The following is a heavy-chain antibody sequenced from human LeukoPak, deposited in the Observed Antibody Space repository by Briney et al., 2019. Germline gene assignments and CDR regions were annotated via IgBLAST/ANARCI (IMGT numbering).Heavy chain of an antibody. Sequence: SETLSLTCAVSGGSIGTYYWSWIRQPPGKGLEWIGDIYYSGSTNYNPSLKSRVTISVDTSKNLFSLKLSSVTAADTAVYYCARLERQWPTFKYYFQYWGQGTMVTVSS. CDR1: GGSIGTYY. J-gene: IGHJ4*02. V-gene: IGHV4-59*01. CDR3: ARLERQWPTFKYYFQY. CDR2: IYYSGST. D-gene: IGHD6-19*01.